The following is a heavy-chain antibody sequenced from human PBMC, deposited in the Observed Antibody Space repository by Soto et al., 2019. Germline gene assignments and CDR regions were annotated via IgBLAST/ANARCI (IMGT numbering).Heavy chain of an antibody. V-gene: IGHV3-11*05. D-gene: IGHD3-10*01. CDR1: GFTFSDYY. CDR3: ARDRASGSGSHPAQYYYYGMDV. J-gene: IGHJ6*02. Sequence: PGGSLRLSCAASGFTFSDYYMSWIRQAPGKGLEWVSYISSSSSYTNYADSVKGRFTISRDNAKNSLYLQMNSLRAEDTAVYYCARDRASGSGSHPAQYYYYGMDVWGQGTTVTVSS. CDR2: ISSSSSYT.